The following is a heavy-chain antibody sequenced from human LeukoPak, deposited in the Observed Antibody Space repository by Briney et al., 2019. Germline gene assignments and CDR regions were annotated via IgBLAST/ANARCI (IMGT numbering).Heavy chain of an antibody. CDR2: IRYDGSNK. Sequence: GGSLRLSCAASGFTFSSYGMHWVRQAPGKGLEWVAFIRYDGSNKYYADSMKGRFTISRDNSKNTLYLQMNSLRAEDTAVYYCAKDKGSGDYYFDYWGQGTLVTVSS. CDR1: GFTFSSYG. J-gene: IGHJ4*02. CDR3: AKDKGSGDYYFDY. V-gene: IGHV3-30*02. D-gene: IGHD4-17*01.